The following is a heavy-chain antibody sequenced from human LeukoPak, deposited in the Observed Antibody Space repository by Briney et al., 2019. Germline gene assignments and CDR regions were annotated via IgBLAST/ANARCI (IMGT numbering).Heavy chain of an antibody. Sequence: GGSLTLSCAASGFTFSSYSMNWVRQAPGKGLEWVSSISSSSSYIYYADSVKGRFTISRDNAKNSLYLQMNSLRAEDTAVYYCARDPTVTTNGDYWGQGTLVTLSS. CDR3: ARDPTVTTNGDY. CDR2: ISSSSSYI. V-gene: IGHV3-21*01. J-gene: IGHJ4*02. CDR1: GFTFSSYS. D-gene: IGHD4-11*01.